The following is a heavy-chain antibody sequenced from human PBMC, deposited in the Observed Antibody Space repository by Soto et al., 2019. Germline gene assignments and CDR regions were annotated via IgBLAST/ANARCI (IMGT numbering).Heavy chain of an antibody. CDR1: GFTFSSYE. CDR2: ISSSGSTI. Sequence: GGSLRLSCAASGFTFSSYEMNWVRQAPGKGLEWVSYISSSGSTIYYADSVKGRFTISRDNAKNSLYLQMNSLRAEDTAVYYCARVPGFATPIYGMDVWGQGTTVTV. CDR3: ARVPGFATPIYGMDV. V-gene: IGHV3-48*03. J-gene: IGHJ6*02.